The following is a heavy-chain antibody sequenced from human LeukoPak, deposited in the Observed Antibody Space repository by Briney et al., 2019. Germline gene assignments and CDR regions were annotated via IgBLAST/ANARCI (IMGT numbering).Heavy chain of an antibody. Sequence: GGSLRLSCAASGFTFSSYWMSWVRQAPGKGLEWVANIKQDGSEKYYVDSVKGRSTISRDNAKNSLYLQMNSLRAEDTAVYYCARVDIVATITFFYYYGMDVWGQGTTVTVSS. CDR3: ARVDIVATITFFYYYGMDV. J-gene: IGHJ6*02. CDR1: GFTFSSYW. CDR2: IKQDGSEK. D-gene: IGHD5-12*01. V-gene: IGHV3-7*01.